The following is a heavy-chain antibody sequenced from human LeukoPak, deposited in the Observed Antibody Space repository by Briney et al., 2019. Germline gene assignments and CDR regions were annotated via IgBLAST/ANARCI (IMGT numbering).Heavy chain of an antibody. Sequence: ASVKVFCKASGGTFSSYDISWVRQAPGQGLEWMGGIISLFGTANYAQKFQGRVTITADDSTSTAYLELSSLRAEDTAVCYGARATYGWGRYRPPTFVCWVRGTLV. V-gene: IGHV1-69*13. D-gene: IGHD3-10*01. CDR3: ARATYGWGRYRPPTFVC. J-gene: IGHJ4*02. CDR1: GGTFSSYD. CDR2: IISLFGTA.